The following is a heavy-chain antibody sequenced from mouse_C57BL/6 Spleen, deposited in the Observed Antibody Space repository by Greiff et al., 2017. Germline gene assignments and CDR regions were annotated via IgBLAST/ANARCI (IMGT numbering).Heavy chain of an antibody. CDR1: GFTFSSYG. V-gene: IGHV5-6*02. CDR2: ISSGGSYT. Sequence: EVMLVESGGDLVKPGGSLKLSCAASGFTFSSYGMSWVRQTPDKRLEWVATISSGGSYTYYPDSVKGRFTISRDNAKNTLYLQMSSLKSEDTAMYYCARRGYGNYDAMDYWGQGTSVTVSS. J-gene: IGHJ4*01. CDR3: ARRGYGNYDAMDY. D-gene: IGHD2-1*01.